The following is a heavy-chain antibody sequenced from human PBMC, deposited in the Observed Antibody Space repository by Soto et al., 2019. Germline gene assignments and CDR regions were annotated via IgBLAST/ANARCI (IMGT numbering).Heavy chain of an antibody. Sequence: GGSLRLSCAASGFTFSSYVMSWVRQAPGKGLEWVSGISGSGGSTYYADSVKGRFTIARDNSKNTLYLQMNSLRAEDTAVYYCAKATYYYDSSGYFPFDSWGQGTLVTVSS. CDR2: ISGSGGST. CDR1: GFTFSSYV. D-gene: IGHD3-22*01. J-gene: IGHJ4*02. V-gene: IGHV3-23*01. CDR3: AKATYYYDSSGYFPFDS.